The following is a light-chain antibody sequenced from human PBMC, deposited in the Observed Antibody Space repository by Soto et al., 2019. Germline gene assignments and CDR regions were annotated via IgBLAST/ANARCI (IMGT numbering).Light chain of an antibody. V-gene: IGLV3-27*01. Sequence: SYELTQPSSVSVSPGQTARITCSGDILAKKYARWFQQKAGQAPLLVIYKDSERPSRISERFSGTTSGTTVTLTISGARAADEAHYYCYSSDDNNWVFAGCPKITVL. CDR3: YSSDDNNWV. CDR1: ILAKKY. CDR2: KDS. J-gene: IGLJ3*02.